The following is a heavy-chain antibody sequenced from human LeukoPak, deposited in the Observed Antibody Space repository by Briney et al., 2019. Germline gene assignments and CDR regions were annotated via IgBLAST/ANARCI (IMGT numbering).Heavy chain of an antibody. J-gene: IGHJ6*03. CDR2: ISAYNGNT. CDR1: GYTFTSYG. Sequence: GASVKVSCKASGYTFTSYGISWVRQAPGQGLEWMGWISAYNGNTNYAQKLQGRVTMTTDTSTSTAHMELRSLRSDDTAVYYCARAGYCSGGSCYHYYYYYMDVWGKGTTVTVSS. CDR3: ARAGYCSGGSCYHYYYYYMDV. D-gene: IGHD2-15*01. V-gene: IGHV1-18*01.